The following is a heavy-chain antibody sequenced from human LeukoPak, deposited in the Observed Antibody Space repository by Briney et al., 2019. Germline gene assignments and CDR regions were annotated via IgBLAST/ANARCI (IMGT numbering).Heavy chain of an antibody. D-gene: IGHD3-10*01. J-gene: IGHJ3*02. CDR3: ARDWQNYGAFDI. CDR2: ISGSGGTT. V-gene: IGHV3-23*01. Sequence: GGSLRLSCAASGFSFSSYAMSWVRQAPGKGLEWVSAISGSGGTTYYADSVKGRFTISRDNSKNTLYLQMNSLRAEDTAVYYCARDWQNYGAFDIWGQGTMVTVSS. CDR1: GFSFSSYA.